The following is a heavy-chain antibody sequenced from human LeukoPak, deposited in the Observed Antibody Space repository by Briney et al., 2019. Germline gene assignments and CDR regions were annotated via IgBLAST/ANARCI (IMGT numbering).Heavy chain of an antibody. CDR2: INPNSGGT. D-gene: IGHD2-15*01. CDR3: AREIYCSGGSCYNYYYYYGMDV. Sequence: GASVKVSCKASGYTFTGYYMHWVRQAPGQGLEWMGWINPNSGGTNYAQKFQGRVTMTRDTSISTAYMELSRLRSDDTAVYYCAREIYCSGGSCYNYYYYYGMDVWGQGTTVTVS. J-gene: IGHJ6*02. V-gene: IGHV1-2*02. CDR1: GYTFTGYY.